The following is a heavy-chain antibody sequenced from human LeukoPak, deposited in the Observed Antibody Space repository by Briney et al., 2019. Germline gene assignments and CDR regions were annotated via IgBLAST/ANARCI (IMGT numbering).Heavy chain of an antibody. CDR3: SPAIIGY. Sequence: GGSLRLSCATSRFTFSYYWMSWVRQAPGKGLEWVAFIRYDGNKKYYADSVKGRFTISRDNSKNTLYLQMNSLRAEDTAVYYSSPAIIGYWGQGTLVTVSS. CDR1: RFTFSYYW. J-gene: IGHJ4*02. V-gene: IGHV3-30*02. D-gene: IGHD2-21*02. CDR2: IRYDGNKK.